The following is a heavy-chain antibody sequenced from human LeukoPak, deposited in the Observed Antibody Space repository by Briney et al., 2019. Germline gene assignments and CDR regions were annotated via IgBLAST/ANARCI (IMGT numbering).Heavy chain of an antibody. CDR3: AKDDASGRYSHY. CDR2: IGASGGGDT. CDR1: GFTFGSYA. D-gene: IGHD1-26*01. J-gene: IGHJ4*02. V-gene: IGHV3-23*01. Sequence: PGGSLRLSCAASGFTFGSYAMTWVRRSPGKGLEWVSTIGASGGGDTYYADSVKGRFTITRDNSKNTLYLQMKSLRAEDTAVYYCAKDDASGRYSHYWGQGTLVSVSS.